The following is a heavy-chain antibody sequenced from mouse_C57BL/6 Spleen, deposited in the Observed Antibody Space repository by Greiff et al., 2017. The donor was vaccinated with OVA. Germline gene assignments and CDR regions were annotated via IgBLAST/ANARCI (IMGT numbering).Heavy chain of an antibody. J-gene: IGHJ3*01. D-gene: IGHD1-1*01. CDR3: ARNPYYGSDPAWFAY. V-gene: IGHV5-17*01. CDR2: ISSGSSTI. Sequence: EVQLVESGGGLVKPGGSLKLSCAASGFTFSDYGMHWVRQAPEKGLEWVAYISSGSSTIYYADTVKGRFTISRDNSTNTLFLQRTSRSSKDTDMYDYARNPYYGSDPAWFAYWGQGTLVTVSA. CDR1: GFTFSDYG.